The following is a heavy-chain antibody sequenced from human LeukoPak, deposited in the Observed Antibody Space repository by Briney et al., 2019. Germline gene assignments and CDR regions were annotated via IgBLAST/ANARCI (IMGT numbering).Heavy chain of an antibody. J-gene: IGHJ4*02. CDR1: GGSFSGYY. Sequence: SETLSLTCAVYGGSFSGYYWSWIRRPPGKGQWWIGEVNHSGNTNYNPSLESRVTISVDPSKKQFSLKLSSVSAADTAVYYCAVHYDILTGYYGKWGQGTLVTVSS. CDR2: VNHSGNT. D-gene: IGHD3-9*01. CDR3: AVHYDILTGYYGK. V-gene: IGHV4-34*01.